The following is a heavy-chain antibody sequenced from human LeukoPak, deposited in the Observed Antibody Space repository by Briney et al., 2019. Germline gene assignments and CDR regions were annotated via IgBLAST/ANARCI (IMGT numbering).Heavy chain of an antibody. CDR2: NYPSDSDT. D-gene: IGHD2-8*01. V-gene: IGHV5-51*01. CDR3: ARALYCNNGVCKWFDS. Sequence: KHGESLKISCKGSGYSFSRYWIDWVRQMPGKGLEWMGSNYPSDSDTIYSPSLQGQVTISVDKSISAAYLQWGSLKASDSAMYYCARALYCNNGVCKWFDSWGQGTLVTVS. J-gene: IGHJ5*01. CDR1: GYSFSRYW.